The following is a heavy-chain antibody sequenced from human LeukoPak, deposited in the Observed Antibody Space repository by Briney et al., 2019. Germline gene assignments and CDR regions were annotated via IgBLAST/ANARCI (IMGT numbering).Heavy chain of an antibody. CDR2: ISAYNGNT. J-gene: IGHJ3*02. CDR3: ARDKGIVGATRGAFDI. D-gene: IGHD1-26*01. CDR1: GYTFTSYG. Sequence: ASVKVSCKASGYTFTSYGISWVRQAPGQGLEWMGWISAYNGNTNYAQKLQGRVTMTTDTSTSTAYMELRSLRSDDTAVYYCARDKGIVGATRGAFDIWGQGTMVTVSS. V-gene: IGHV1-18*01.